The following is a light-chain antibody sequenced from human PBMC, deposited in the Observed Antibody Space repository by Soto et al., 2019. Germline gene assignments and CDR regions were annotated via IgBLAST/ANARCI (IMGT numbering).Light chain of an antibody. CDR2: GAS. J-gene: IGKJ5*01. CDR3: QQYGSSPPST. Sequence: EIVMTQSPGTLSVSPGERATLSCRASQSVSTNYVAWYQQKPGRAPRLLIDGASSRVTGIPGRFSGSGSGTDFTLTISSLQPEDFAVYYCQQYGSSPPSTFGQGTRLEIK. CDR1: QSVSTNY. V-gene: IGKV3-20*01.